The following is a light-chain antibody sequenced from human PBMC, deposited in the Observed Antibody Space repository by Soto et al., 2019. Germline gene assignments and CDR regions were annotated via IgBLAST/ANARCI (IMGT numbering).Light chain of an antibody. V-gene: IGKV3-20*01. Sequence: VVLTQSPGTLSLSPGESATLSCRASQSVSSSYLAWYQQKPGQAPRLLIYGASSRATGIPDRFSGSGSGTDSTLTISRLEPEDFAVYYCQQYGSSWTFGQGTKVDIK. CDR3: QQYGSSWT. CDR1: QSVSSSY. J-gene: IGKJ1*01. CDR2: GAS.